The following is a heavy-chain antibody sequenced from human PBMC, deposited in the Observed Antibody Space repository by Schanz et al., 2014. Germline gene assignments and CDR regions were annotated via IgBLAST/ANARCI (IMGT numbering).Heavy chain of an antibody. CDR1: GGTFSSFG. V-gene: IGHV1-69*04. J-gene: IGHJ3*02. D-gene: IGHD5-18*01. CDR2: INPSGGST. Sequence: VQLEQSGAEVKKPGSSVKVSCKASGGTFSSFGINWVRQAPGQGLEWMGMINPSGGSTTYAQKFQGRVTMTADTSTSTAYMDLRSLRSDDTALYYCTRGGYSYALSAFDIWGQGTMVTVSS. CDR3: TRGGYSYALSAFDI.